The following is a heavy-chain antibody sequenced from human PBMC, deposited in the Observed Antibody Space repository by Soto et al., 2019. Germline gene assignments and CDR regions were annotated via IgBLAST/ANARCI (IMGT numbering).Heavy chain of an antibody. CDR1: GGYISSYY. CDR2: IYYSGST. V-gene: IGHV4-59*01. Sequence: PSETMSLTCTVSGGYISSYYLSWIRQPPGKGLEWIGYIYYSGSTNYNPSLKSRVTISVDTSKNQFSLKLSSVTAADTAVYYCARGPKNGDYGDFADYWGQGTLVTVSS. J-gene: IGHJ4*02. CDR3: ARGPKNGDYGDFADY. D-gene: IGHD4-17*01.